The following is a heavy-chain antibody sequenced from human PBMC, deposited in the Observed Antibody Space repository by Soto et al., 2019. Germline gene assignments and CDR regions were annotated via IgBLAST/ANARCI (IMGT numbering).Heavy chain of an antibody. V-gene: IGHV3-11*01. D-gene: IGHD3-10*01. CDR2: ISSTGATI. J-gene: IGHJ5*02. Sequence: QVQLVESGGGLVKPGGSLRLSCAASGYTFSDYYMTWIRQAPGKGLEWASSISSTGATIHYADSVEGRFTISRDNAEKSLLLQRNSLRAEDTAVYYCARDRALYGSGSYASLKWLDPWGQGTLVTVSS. CDR3: ARDRALYGSGSYASLKWLDP. CDR1: GYTFSDYY.